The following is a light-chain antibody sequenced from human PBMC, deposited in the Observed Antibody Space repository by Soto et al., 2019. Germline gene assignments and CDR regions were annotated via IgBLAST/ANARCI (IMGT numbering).Light chain of an antibody. CDR2: EGS. CDR1: SSDVGRYNL. V-gene: IGLV2-23*01. CDR3: SSYAGSTTVI. J-gene: IGLJ2*01. Sequence: QSVLTQPASVSGSPGQSITISCTGTSSDVGRYNLVSWYQQHPGEAPKLLISEGSKRPSGVSNRFSGSKSGNTASLTISGLQAEDEADYYCSSYAGSTTVIFGGGTKLTVL.